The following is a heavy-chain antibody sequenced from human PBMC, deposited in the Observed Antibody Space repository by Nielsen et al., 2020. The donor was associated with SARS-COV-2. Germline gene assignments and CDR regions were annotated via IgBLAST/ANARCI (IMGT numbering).Heavy chain of an antibody. CDR2: IIPIFGTA. D-gene: IGHD1-26*01. Sequence: SVKVSCKASGGTFSSYAISWVRQAPGQGLEWMGGIIPIFGTANYAQKFQGRVTITADESTSTAYMELSSLRSEDTAVYYCARIRDRGGSYGVYYFDYWGQGTLVTVSS. CDR1: GGTFSSYA. J-gene: IGHJ4*02. CDR3: ARIRDRGGSYGVYYFDY. V-gene: IGHV1-69*13.